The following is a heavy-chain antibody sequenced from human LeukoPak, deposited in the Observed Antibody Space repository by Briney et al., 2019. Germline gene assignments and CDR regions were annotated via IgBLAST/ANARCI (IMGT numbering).Heavy chain of an antibody. CDR3: ATKGSGYGIFFWIEFDY. CDR2: IYHSGST. V-gene: IGHV4-4*02. Sequence: SETLSLTCAVSGGSISSSNWWSWVRQPPGKGLEWIGEIYHSGSTNYNPSLKSRVTISVDKSKNQFSLKLSSVTAADTAVYYCATKGSGYGIFFWIEFDYWGQGTLVTVSS. J-gene: IGHJ4*02. D-gene: IGHD5-12*01. CDR1: GGSISSSNW.